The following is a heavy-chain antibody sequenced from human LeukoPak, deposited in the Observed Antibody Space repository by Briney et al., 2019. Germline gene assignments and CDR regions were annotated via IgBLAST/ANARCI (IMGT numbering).Heavy chain of an antibody. D-gene: IGHD3-16*01. Sequence: SETLSLTCTVSGYSISSGYYWGWVRQPPGKGLEWIGSIYHSGSTYYNPSLKSRVTISVDTSKNQFSLKLSSVTAADTAVYYCARYSGWHATYDYVWGSGAYYFDYWGQGTLVTVSS. CDR3: ARYSGWHATYDYVWGSGAYYFDY. CDR2: IYHSGST. V-gene: IGHV4-38-2*02. J-gene: IGHJ4*02. CDR1: GYSISSGYY.